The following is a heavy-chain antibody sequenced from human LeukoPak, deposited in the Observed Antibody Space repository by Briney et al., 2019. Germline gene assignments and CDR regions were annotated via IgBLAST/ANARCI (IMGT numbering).Heavy chain of an antibody. CDR2: IGTASDT. CDR1: GLTFSSLD. D-gene: IGHD1-1*01. J-gene: IGHJ6*03. CDR3: ARGPPRGKYYYMDV. V-gene: IGHV3-13*01. Sequence: GGSLRLSCAASGLTFSSLDMHWVRQPTGQGLEWVSTIGTASDTYSPGSVEGRFTLSRDNAKNSLYLQMNSLTAGDTAVYYCARGPPRGKYYYMDVWGKGTTVTVSS.